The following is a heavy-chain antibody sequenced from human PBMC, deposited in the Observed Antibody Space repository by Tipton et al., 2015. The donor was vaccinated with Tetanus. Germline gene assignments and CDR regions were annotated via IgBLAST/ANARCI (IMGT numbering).Heavy chain of an antibody. D-gene: IGHD2-2*01. CDR3: ARQCVVPAAENDYGDNAFDS. Sequence: TLSLTCTVSGGSISSSTYYWGWIRQPPGKGLEWIGSIYYSGNTYYNPALKSRATISVDTSKNQFSLKLSSVTAADTAVYYCARQCVVPAAENDYGDNAFDSWGQGTLVTVSS. CDR1: GGSISSSTYY. CDR2: IYYSGNT. J-gene: IGHJ4*02. V-gene: IGHV4-39*01.